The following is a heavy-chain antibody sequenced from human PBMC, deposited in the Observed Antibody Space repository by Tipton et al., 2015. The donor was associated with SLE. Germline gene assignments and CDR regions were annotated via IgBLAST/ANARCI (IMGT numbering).Heavy chain of an antibody. CDR3: ARDLGSYFDP. CDR2: IQQDGSEK. V-gene: IGHV3-7*01. J-gene: IGHJ5*02. D-gene: IGHD3-10*01. CDR1: GGSLSGNY. Sequence: SLRLSCAVYGGSLSGNYWSWIRQPPGKGLEWVASIQQDGSEKYYVDSAKGRFTISRDNAKNSLYLQMNSLRVEDTALYYCARDLGSYFDPWGQGTLVTVSS.